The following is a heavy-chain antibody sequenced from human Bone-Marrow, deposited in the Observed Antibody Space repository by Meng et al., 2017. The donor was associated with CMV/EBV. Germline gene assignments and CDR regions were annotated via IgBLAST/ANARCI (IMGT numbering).Heavy chain of an antibody. Sequence: GGSLRLSCAASGFTFSSYEMNWVRQAPGKGLEWVSYISSSGSTIYYADSVKGRFTISRDNAKNSLYLQMNSLRAEDTAVYYCARAKYSSSRGAFDIWGQGTTVTVSS. V-gene: IGHV3-48*03. CDR3: ARAKYSSSRGAFDI. D-gene: IGHD6-6*01. CDR1: GFTFSSYE. CDR2: ISSSGSTI. J-gene: IGHJ3*02.